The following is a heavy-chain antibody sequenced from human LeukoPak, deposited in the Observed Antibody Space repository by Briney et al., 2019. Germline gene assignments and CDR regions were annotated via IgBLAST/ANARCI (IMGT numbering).Heavy chain of an antibody. J-gene: IGHJ5*02. D-gene: IGHD6-13*01. CDR3: ARGAARFGFDP. Sequence: ASVKVSCKASGYTFTSYDINWVRQAPGQGLEWMGWINPNSGGTNYAQKFQGRVTMTRDTSISTAYMELSRLRSDDTAVYYCARGAARFGFDPWGQGTLVTVSS. CDR2: INPNSGGT. V-gene: IGHV1-2*02. CDR1: GYTFTSYD.